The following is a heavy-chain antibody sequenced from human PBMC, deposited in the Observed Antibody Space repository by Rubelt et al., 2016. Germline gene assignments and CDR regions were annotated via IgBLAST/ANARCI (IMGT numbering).Heavy chain of an antibody. CDR2: IDPSDSYT. CDR1: GYSFTSYW. CDR3: ARSSGTTVTTVDY. Sequence: EVQLVQSGAEVKKPGESLRISCKGSGYSFTSYWISWVRQMPGNGLEWMGRIDPSDSYTNYSPSCQGQVTISAEKSISTAYLQWSSLKASDTAMYYCARSSGTTVTTVDYWGQGTLVTVSS. V-gene: IGHV5-10-1*01. J-gene: IGHJ4*02. D-gene: IGHD4-17*01.